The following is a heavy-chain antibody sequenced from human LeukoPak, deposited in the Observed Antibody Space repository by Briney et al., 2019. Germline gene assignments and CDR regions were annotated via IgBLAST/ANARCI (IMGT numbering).Heavy chain of an antibody. J-gene: IGHJ5*02. D-gene: IGHD3-22*01. CDR1: GGSISSYY. Sequence: SETLSLTCTVSGGSISSYYWSWIRQPPGKGLEWIGYIYYRGSTNYNPSLKSRVTISVDTSKNQFSLKLSSVTAADTAVYYCARDTRRGYDWFDPWGQGTLVTVSS. CDR2: IYYRGST. V-gene: IGHV4-59*12. CDR3: ARDTRRGYDWFDP.